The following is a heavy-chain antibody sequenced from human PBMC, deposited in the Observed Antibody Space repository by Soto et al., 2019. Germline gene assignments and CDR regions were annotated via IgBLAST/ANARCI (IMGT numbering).Heavy chain of an antibody. J-gene: IGHJ4*02. CDR1: GFTVSSNY. CDR2: IYSGGST. V-gene: IGHV3-66*01. Sequence: GGSLRLSCAASGFTVSSNYMSWVRQAPGKGLEWVSVIYSGGSTYYADSVEGRFTISRDNSKNTLYLQMNSLRAEDTAVYYCARDSYDILTGYYTSDYWGQGTLVTSPQ. CDR3: ARDSYDILTGYYTSDY. D-gene: IGHD3-9*01.